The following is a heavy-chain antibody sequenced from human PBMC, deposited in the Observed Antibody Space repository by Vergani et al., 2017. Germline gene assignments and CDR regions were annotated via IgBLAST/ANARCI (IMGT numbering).Heavy chain of an antibody. J-gene: IGHJ4*02. CDR1: GFIFTDYY. CDR3: ARDDQGPTTLDY. CDR2: INPNGDAT. V-gene: IGHV1-2*02. Sequence: QVQLVQSGAELKKPGASVRVSCKASGFIFTDYYIHWMRQAPGQGLEWIGWINPNGDATHYAQNFRGRVTLTRDTSSTTAYMDLASLTSDDTAIYYCARDDQGPTTLDYWGQGSLVTVSS. D-gene: IGHD1-26*01.